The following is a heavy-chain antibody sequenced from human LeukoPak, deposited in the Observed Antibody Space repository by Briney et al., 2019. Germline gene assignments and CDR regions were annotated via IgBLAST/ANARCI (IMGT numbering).Heavy chain of an antibody. V-gene: IGHV3-74*01. Sequence: GGSLRLSCAASGFTFSSYWMHWVRQAPGKGLVWVSRISSDGSSTSYADSVRGRFTISRDNAKNTLYLQMNSLRVEDTAVYYCARVLRYCSGGNCYSGGLGYMDVWGKGTTVTISS. CDR1: GFTFSSYW. J-gene: IGHJ6*03. CDR2: ISSDGSST. D-gene: IGHD2-15*01. CDR3: ARVLRYCSGGNCYSGGLGYMDV.